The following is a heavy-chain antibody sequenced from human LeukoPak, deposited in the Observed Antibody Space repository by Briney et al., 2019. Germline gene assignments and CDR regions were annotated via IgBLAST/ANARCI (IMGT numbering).Heavy chain of an antibody. CDR3: AKASTSYGYKDDAFDI. J-gene: IGHJ3*02. D-gene: IGHD3-16*01. CDR2: ISWDSRTI. V-gene: IGHV3-9*01. Sequence: GGSLRLSCAASGFTFGDYAMNWGRQAPGKGLEWVSGISWDSRTINYADSVRGRSTISRDNAKSSLYLQMNSLRPEDTALYYCAKASTSYGYKDDAFDIWGQGTMVTVSS. CDR1: GFTFGDYA.